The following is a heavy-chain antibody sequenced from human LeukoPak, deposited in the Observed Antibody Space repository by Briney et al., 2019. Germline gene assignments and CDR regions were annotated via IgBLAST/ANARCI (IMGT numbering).Heavy chain of an antibody. CDR1: GYTFTSNY. Sequence: ASVKVSCKASGYTFTSNYMHWVRQAPGQGLEWMGIINPSGGSTSYAQKFRGRVTMTRDTSTSIVYMELSSLRSEDTAVYYCARATTYADYWAQGTQVTVSS. V-gene: IGHV1-46*01. J-gene: IGHJ4*02. CDR3: ARATTYADY. CDR2: INPSGGST. D-gene: IGHD1-26*01.